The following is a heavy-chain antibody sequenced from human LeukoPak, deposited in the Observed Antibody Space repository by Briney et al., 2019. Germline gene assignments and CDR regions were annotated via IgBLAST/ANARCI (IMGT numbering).Heavy chain of an antibody. CDR3: AQLLDSGSYYKYDY. CDR2: ISGGGSFR. J-gene: IGHJ4*02. V-gene: IGHV3-23*01. Sequence: GGALRLSCSASGFTFSSYAMSSGRRAPGKGVERVATISGGGSFRYDADAVNGRVTSSRDKSMNTRAVQTDILGAEDTAVYYCAQLLDSGSYYKYDYWGQGTLVTVSS. CDR1: GFTFSSYA. D-gene: IGHD3-10*01.